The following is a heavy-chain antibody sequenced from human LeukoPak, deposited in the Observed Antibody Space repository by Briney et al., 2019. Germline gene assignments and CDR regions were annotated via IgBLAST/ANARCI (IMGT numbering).Heavy chain of an antibody. CDR1: GFTFGDYA. CDR2: IRSKAYGATT. D-gene: IGHD4-23*01. Sequence: GGSLRLSCTASGFTFGDYAMSWVRQAPGKGLEWVGFIRSKAYGATTEYAASVKGRFTISRDESKSIAYLQMNSLKTEDTAVYYCTRAPYGGNSLATYWGQGTLVTVSS. V-gene: IGHV3-49*04. CDR3: TRAPYGGNSLATY. J-gene: IGHJ4*02.